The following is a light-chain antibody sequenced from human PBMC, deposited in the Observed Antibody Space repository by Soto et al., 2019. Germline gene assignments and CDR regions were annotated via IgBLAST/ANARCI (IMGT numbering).Light chain of an antibody. CDR2: TAS. CDR3: QRYNSYLWT. J-gene: IGKJ1*01. V-gene: IGKV1-5*03. CDR1: QSVSSW. Sequence: DIQMTQSPSTLSASVGDRVTITCRSIQSVSSWFAWCQQKPGKATKLLIYTASSLESRVPSMFSGSGSGTEFTLTISSLQPDDFVTYCCQRYNSYLWTFGQGTKVDIK.